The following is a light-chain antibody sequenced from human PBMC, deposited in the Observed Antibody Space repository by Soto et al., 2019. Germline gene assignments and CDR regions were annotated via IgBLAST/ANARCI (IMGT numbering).Light chain of an antibody. CDR3: AAWDDSLNGPV. V-gene: IGLV1-44*01. CDR1: SSNIGSNT. Sequence: QSVLTQPPSASGTPGQRVTISCSGCSSNIGSNTVNWYQQLPGTAPKLLIYSNNQRPSGVPDRFSGSRSGTSASLAISGLQSEDEADDYCAAWDDSLNGPVFGGGTKLTVL. J-gene: IGLJ3*02. CDR2: SNN.